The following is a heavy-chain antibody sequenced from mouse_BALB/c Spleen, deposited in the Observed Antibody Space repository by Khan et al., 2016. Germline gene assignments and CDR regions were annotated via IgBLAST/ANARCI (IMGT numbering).Heavy chain of an antibody. V-gene: IGHV5-17*02. CDR3: ARMGGSYAMDY. Sequence: EVELVESGGDLVQPGGSRKLSCAASEFTFSGFGMHWVRQAPEKGLEWVAYITSGSTNIYYADTVKGRFTISRDNPKNTLFLQMTSLRSEDTAMYYCARMGGSYAMDYWGQGTSVTVSS. CDR2: ITSGSTNI. CDR1: EFTFSGFG. J-gene: IGHJ4*01.